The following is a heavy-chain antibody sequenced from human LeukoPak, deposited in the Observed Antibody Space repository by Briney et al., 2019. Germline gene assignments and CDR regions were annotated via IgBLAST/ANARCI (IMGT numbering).Heavy chain of an antibody. V-gene: IGHV3-74*01. CDR1: GFTFSSYW. CDR2: INSDGSST. CDR3: ARGGYCTNGVCYLDYFDY. J-gene: IGHJ4*02. D-gene: IGHD2-8*01. Sequence: GGSLRLSCAASGFTFSSYWMHWVRQAPGKGLVWVSRINSDGSSTSYADSVKGRFTISRDNAKNTLYLQMNSLRAEDTAVYYCARGGYCTNGVCYLDYFDYWGQGTLVTVSS.